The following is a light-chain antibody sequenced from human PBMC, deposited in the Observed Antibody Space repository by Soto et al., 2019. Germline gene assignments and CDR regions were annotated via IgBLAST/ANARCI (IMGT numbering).Light chain of an antibody. CDR2: DAS. J-gene: IGKJ5*01. CDR3: QQYGSSST. V-gene: IGKV3-20*01. Sequence: EIVLTQSPGTLSLSPGEGATLFCRASQSVTSSFLAWYQQKPGQAPRLLIYDASTRATGIPDKFSGSGSGTDFTLTIRRLEPEDFAVYYCQQYGSSSTCGQGTRLEIK. CDR1: QSVTSSF.